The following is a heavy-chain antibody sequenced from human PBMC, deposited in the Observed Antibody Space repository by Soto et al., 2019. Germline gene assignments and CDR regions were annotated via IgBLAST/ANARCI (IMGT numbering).Heavy chain of an antibody. V-gene: IGHV3-53*04. CDR3: ARDVAVATNDY. Sequence: EVQLVESGGGLVQPGGSLRLSCAASGFTVSSNYMSWVRQAPGKGLEWVSVIYSGGSTYYADSVKGRFTISRHNSKNTLYLQMNSLSAEDTAVYYWARDVAVATNDYWGQGTLVTVSS. CDR1: GFTVSSNY. D-gene: IGHD6-19*01. CDR2: IYSGGST. J-gene: IGHJ4*02.